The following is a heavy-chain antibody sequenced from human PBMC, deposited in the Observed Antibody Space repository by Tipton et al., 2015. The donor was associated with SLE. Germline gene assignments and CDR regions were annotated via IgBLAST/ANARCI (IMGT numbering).Heavy chain of an antibody. J-gene: IGHJ4*02. CDR2: ISSNGKTI. D-gene: IGHD3-16*01. V-gene: IGHV3-11*04. CDR1: GFSISDYY. Sequence: SLRLSCAASGFSISDYYMNWIRHAPGKGLEWVSYISSNGKTIYYGDSVQGRFTISRDNAKNSLFLQMNSLRVEDTAVYYCAGGTGAYFDHWGQGTLVTVSS. CDR3: AGGTGAYFDH.